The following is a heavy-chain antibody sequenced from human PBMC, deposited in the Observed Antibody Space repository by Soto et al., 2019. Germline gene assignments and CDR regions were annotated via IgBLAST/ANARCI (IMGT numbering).Heavy chain of an antibody. V-gene: IGHV4-31*03. D-gene: IGHD2-15*01. J-gene: IGHJ6*02. CDR1: GGSISSGGYY. CDR2: IYYSGST. CDR3: ARDRSGYCSGGSCYSGYYGMDV. Sequence: QVQLQVSGPGLVKPSQTLSLTCTVSGGSISSGGYYWSWIRQHPGKGLEWIGYIYYSGSTYYNPSLKSRVTISVDTSKNQFSLKLSSLTAADTAVYYCARDRSGYCSGGSCYSGYYGMDVWGQGTTVTVSS.